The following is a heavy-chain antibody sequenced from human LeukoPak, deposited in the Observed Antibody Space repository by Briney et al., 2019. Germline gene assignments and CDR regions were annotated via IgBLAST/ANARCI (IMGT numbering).Heavy chain of an antibody. CDR1: GFTFSSYG. CDR2: ISYDGSNK. V-gene: IGHV3-30*18. CDR3: AKIGANVGF. Sequence: PGRSLRLSCAASGFTFSSYGMHWVRQAPGKGLEWVAVISYDGSNKYYADSVKGRFTISRDNSKNTLYLQMNSLRAEDTAVYYCAKIGANVGFWGQGTLVTVSS. D-gene: IGHD4/OR15-4a*01. J-gene: IGHJ4*02.